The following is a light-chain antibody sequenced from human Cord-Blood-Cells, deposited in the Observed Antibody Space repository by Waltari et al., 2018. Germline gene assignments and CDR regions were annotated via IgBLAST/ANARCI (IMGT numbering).Light chain of an antibody. V-gene: IGLV3-1*01. Sequence: YELTQPPSVSVSPGQTASITCSGDKLGDKYACWYQQKQGQSPGLVIYQDSKRPAGIPERFSGSNSGNTATLTISGTQAMDEADYYCQAWDSSNWVVGGGTKLTVL. CDR3: QAWDSSNWV. CDR2: QDS. CDR1: KLGDKY. J-gene: IGLJ3*02.